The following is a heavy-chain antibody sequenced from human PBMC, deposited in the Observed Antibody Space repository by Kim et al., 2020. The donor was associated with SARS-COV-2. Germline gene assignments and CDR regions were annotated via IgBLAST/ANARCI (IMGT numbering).Heavy chain of an antibody. CDR1: GGSFSGYY. CDR2: INHSGST. V-gene: IGHV4-34*01. J-gene: IGHJ4*02. D-gene: IGHD2-21*02. Sequence: SETLSLTCAVYGGSFSGYYWSWIRQPPGKGLEWIGEINHSGSTNYNPSLKSRVTISVDTSKNQFSLKLSSVTAADTAVYYCARRSAYCGGDCYYNYFDYWGQGTLVTVSS. CDR3: ARRSAYCGGDCYYNYFDY.